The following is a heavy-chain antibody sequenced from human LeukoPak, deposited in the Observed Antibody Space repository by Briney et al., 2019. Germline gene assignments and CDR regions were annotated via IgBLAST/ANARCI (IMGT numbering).Heavy chain of an antibody. D-gene: IGHD3-10*01. V-gene: IGHV4-59*01. CDR3: ARAASYYYGSGSYVY. CDR2: IHYTGST. Sequence: SETLSLTCSVSGGSTSGSYWSWIRQSPGKGLQWIGYIHYTGSTNYNPSLKSRVTISVDTSKNQFSLKLSSVTAADTAVYYCARAASYYYGSGSYVYWGQGTLVTVSS. CDR1: GGSTSGSY. J-gene: IGHJ4*02.